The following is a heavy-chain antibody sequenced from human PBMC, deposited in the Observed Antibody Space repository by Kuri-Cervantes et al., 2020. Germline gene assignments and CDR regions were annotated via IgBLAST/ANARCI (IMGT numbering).Heavy chain of an antibody. CDR1: GFTFSSYE. V-gene: IGHV3-48*03. Sequence: GESLKISCAASGFTFSSYEMSWVRQAPGKGLEWVSYISSSGSTIYYADSVKGRFTISRDNAKNSLYLQMNSLRAEDTAVYYCARDSRDLVVVIAATPVAFDIWGQGTMVTVSS. D-gene: IGHD2-15*01. J-gene: IGHJ3*02. CDR2: ISSSGSTI. CDR3: ARDSRDLVVVIAATPVAFDI.